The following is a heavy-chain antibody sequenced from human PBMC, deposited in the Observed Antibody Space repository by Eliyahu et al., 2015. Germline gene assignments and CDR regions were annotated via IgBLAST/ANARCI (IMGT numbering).Heavy chain of an antibody. CDR2: VGSXGFNT. CDR1: GFTFTSYS. V-gene: IGHV3-23*01. D-gene: IGHD5-24*01. CDR3: VKDRPTWPIDY. J-gene: IGHJ4*02. Sequence: EVQLLESGGDLVQPGGSLRLSCVASGFTFTSYSMSWVRQAPGKGLEWVSSVGSXGFNTYYAXSVKGRFTISRDNSKNTLYLQMNSLRVEDTAVYYCVKDRPTWPIDYWGQGTLVIVSS.